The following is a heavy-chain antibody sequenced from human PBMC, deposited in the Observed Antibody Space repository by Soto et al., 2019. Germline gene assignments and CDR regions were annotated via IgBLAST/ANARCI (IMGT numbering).Heavy chain of an antibody. CDR3: SRGNLRAGDDAFDI. CDR2: INSDGSST. V-gene: IGHV3-74*01. CDR1: GLTFSSYW. J-gene: IGHJ3*02. D-gene: IGHD5-12*01. Sequence: GGSLRLSCAASGLTFSSYWMHWVRQAPGKGLVWVSRINSDGSSTSYADSVKGRFTISRDNAKNTLYLQMNSLRAEDTAVYYCSRGNLRAGDDAFDIWGQGTMVTVSS.